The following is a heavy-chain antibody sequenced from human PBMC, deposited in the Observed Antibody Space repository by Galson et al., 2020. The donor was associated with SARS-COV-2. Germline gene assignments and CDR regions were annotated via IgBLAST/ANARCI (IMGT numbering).Heavy chain of an antibody. V-gene: IGHV1-58*01. CDR1: GFTFTSSA. CDR3: AAPSCSSTSCYDAFDI. D-gene: IGHD2-2*01. J-gene: IGHJ3*02. Sequence: SVKVSCKASGFTFTSSAVQWVRQARGQRLEWIGWIVVGSGNTNYAQKFQERVTITRDMSTSTAYMELSSLRSEDTAMYYCAAPSCSSTSCYDAFDIWGQGTMATVSS. CDR2: IVVGSGNT.